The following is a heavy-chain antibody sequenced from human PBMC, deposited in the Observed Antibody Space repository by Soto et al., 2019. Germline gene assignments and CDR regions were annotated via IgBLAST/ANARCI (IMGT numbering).Heavy chain of an antibody. CDR2: TRNKANSYTT. CDR3: ARVAGTMFDY. V-gene: IGHV3-72*01. CDR1: GFTFSDHY. Sequence: EVQLVESGGGLVQPGGSLRLSCAASGFTFSDHYMDWVRQAPGKGLEWVGRTRNKANSYTTEYAASVKGRFTISRDDSKNPLYLQMNSLKTEDTAVYYCARVAGTMFDYWGQGTLVTVSS. J-gene: IGHJ4*02.